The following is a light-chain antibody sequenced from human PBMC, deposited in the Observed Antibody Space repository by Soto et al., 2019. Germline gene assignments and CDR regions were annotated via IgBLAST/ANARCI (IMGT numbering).Light chain of an antibody. V-gene: IGLV1-40*01. J-gene: IGLJ1*01. CDR3: QSYDSSLSEYV. CDR2: GNY. CDR1: SSNIRATYD. Sequence: QSVLTQPPSVSGAPGQRVTISCTGSSSNIRATYDVHWYQHLPGTAPKLLIYGNYNRPSGVPDRFSGSKSGASASLAITGLQAEDEADYYCQSYDSSLSEYVFGTGTKVTVL.